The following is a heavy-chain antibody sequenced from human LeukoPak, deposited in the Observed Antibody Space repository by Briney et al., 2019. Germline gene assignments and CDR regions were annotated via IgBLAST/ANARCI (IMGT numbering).Heavy chain of an antibody. CDR1: GLTFSNYD. D-gene: IGHD5-24*01. Sequence: GGSLTLSCTASGLTFSNYDMTWLRQAPGKALEWVPYITGTTSYTFSAHSVGGRFTISRHNVENSLYLHMNTLRGDHTGVYFFARSGLGRDACSSFDFWGQGTLVTVSS. J-gene: IGHJ4*02. V-gene: IGHV3-21*01. CDR3: ARSGLGRDACSSFDF. CDR2: ITGTTSYT.